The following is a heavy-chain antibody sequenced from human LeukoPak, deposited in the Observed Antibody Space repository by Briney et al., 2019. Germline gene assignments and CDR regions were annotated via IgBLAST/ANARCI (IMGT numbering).Heavy chain of an antibody. CDR1: GGSVSSGSYY. J-gene: IGHJ4*02. Sequence: PSETLSLTYTVSGGSVSSGSYYWSWIRQPPGKGLEWIGHIYYSGSTNYNPSLKSRVTISVDTSKNQFSLKLSSVTAADTAVYYCARDGFRGDYWGQGTLVTVSS. V-gene: IGHV4-61*01. CDR2: IYYSGST. D-gene: IGHD3-10*01. CDR3: ARDGFRGDY.